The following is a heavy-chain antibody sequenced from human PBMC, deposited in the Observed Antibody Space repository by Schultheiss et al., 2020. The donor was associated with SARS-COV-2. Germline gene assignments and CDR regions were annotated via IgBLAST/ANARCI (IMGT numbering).Heavy chain of an antibody. V-gene: IGHV1-2*04. D-gene: IGHD3-22*01. CDR3: ARGDATLPSYYSETWDRGHRCDS. Sequence: ASVKVSCKASGCTFSSYAISWVRQAPGQGLEWMGIINPSGGSTSYAQKFQGWVTMTRDTSISTAYMEVSRMTSHDTAVYYCARGDATLPSYYSETWDRGHRCDSWGQGTLVTVSS. CDR1: GCTFSSYA. J-gene: IGHJ5*01. CDR2: INPSGGST.